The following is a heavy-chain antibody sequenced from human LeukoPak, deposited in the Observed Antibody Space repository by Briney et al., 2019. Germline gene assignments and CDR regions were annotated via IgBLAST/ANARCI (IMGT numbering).Heavy chain of an antibody. D-gene: IGHD3-22*01. V-gene: IGHV3-48*03. CDR2: ISTTGSDI. CDR1: RFSLSTYK. Sequence: GGSLTLSCVASRFSLSTYKMSWVRQAPGEGLEWLSYISTTGSDIIYADFVKGRFTMSRDNAKNSLFLQMNSLRAEDTAVYYCARETIDSSGFGAIDIWGRGTMGSVS. CDR3: ARETIDSSGFGAIDI. J-gene: IGHJ3*02.